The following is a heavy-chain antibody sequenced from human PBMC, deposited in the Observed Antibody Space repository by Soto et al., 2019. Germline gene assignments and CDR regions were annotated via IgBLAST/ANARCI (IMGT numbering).Heavy chain of an antibody. J-gene: IGHJ5*02. CDR2: IFYSGST. CDR1: GGSISSSSYY. D-gene: IGHD3-22*01. CDR3: ARGVNYYDSSGSSWFDP. Sequence: SETLSVTCTVSGGSISSSSYYWGWIRQPPGKGLEWIGSIFYSGSTYYNPSLKSRVTISVDTSKNQFSLKLSSVTAADTAVYYCARGVNYYDSSGSSWFDPWGQGALVTVSS. V-gene: IGHV4-39*07.